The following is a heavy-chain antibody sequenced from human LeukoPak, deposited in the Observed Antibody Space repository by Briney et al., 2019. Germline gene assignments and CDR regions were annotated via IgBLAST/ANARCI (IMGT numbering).Heavy chain of an antibody. Sequence: PSETLSLTCTVSGGSISSYYWSWIRQPAGKGLEWIGYIYTSGSTNYNPSLKSRVTISVDTSKNQFSLKLSSVTAADTAVYYCARHGDRYYYYYMDVWGKGTTVTVSS. J-gene: IGHJ6*03. CDR2: IYTSGST. CDR1: GGSISSYY. V-gene: IGHV4-4*09. D-gene: IGHD7-27*01. CDR3: ARHGDRYYYYYMDV.